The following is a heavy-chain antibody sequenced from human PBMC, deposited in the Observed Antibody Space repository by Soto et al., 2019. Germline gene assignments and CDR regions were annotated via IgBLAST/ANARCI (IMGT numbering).Heavy chain of an antibody. CDR2: IYYSGST. D-gene: IGHD3-3*01. CDR3: ARDRGARVYDFWSDNNQRGYFDY. CDR1: GGSISSGGYY. Sequence: QVQLQESGPGLVKPSQTLSLTCTVSGGSISSGGYYWSWIRQHPGKGLEWIGYIYYSGSTYYNPPCKGRVTITGDTSKNHCSLQLSSVTAADTAVYYCARDRGARVYDFWSDNNQRGYFDYWGQGTLVTVSS. J-gene: IGHJ4*02. V-gene: IGHV4-31*03.